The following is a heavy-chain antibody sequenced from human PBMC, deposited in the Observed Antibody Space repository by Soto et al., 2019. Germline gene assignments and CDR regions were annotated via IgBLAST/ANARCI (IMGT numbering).Heavy chain of an antibody. Sequence: EVQLVESGGGVVQPGRSLRLSCAASGFTFDDDAMHWVRQAPGKGLEWVSGISWNSGSIGYADSVKCRFTISRDNATNYLYLQMNRMRAEDTALYYCAKGSYYYDGSVGGDYWGQGTLVTVSS. CDR3: AKGSYYYDGSVGGDY. D-gene: IGHD3-22*01. V-gene: IGHV3-9*01. CDR1: GFTFDDDA. CDR2: ISWNSGSI. J-gene: IGHJ4*02.